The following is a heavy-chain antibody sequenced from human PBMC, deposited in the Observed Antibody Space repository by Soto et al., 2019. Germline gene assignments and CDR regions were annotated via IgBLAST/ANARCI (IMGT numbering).Heavy chain of an antibody. J-gene: IGHJ5*02. CDR2: IATYNSNR. D-gene: IGHD3-10*01. V-gene: IGHV1-18*01. CDR3: ARVLRRVVNWFDP. Sequence: PLVQSGPEVKKPGASITVSCKTSGDTFTNFGLSWVRQAPGQGLEWMGWIATYNSNRNYAQKFQGRLTLTTDTSTSTAYMQLKSLGSDATGVYFCARVLRRVVNWFDPWGQGTLGTVSS. CDR1: GDTFTNFG.